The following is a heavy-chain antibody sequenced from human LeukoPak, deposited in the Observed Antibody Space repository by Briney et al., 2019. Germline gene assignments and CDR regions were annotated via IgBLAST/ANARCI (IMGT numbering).Heavy chain of an antibody. D-gene: IGHD5-18*01. CDR2: INPSGGST. CDR1: GYTFTSYY. V-gene: IGHV1-46*01. J-gene: IGHJ4*02. Sequence: ASVKVSCKASGYTFTSYYMHWVRQAPGQGLEWMGIINPSGGSTSYAQKFQGRVTMTRDTSTSTVYVELSSLRSEDTAVYYCARGDTAMVPRGAFDYWGQGTLVTVSS. CDR3: ARGDTAMVPRGAFDY.